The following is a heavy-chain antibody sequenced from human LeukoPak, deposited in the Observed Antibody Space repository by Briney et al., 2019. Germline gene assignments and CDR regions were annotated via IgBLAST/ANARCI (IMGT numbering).Heavy chain of an antibody. V-gene: IGHV3-23*01. Sequence: PGGSLRLSCAASGFTFSTYAMSWVRQAPGKGLEWVSAVSGNGGSTNYADSVKGRFTISRDNSKNTVYLQMNSLRAEDTAVYYCAKSPGSTSLFDYWGQGTLVTVSS. CDR2: VSGNGGST. J-gene: IGHJ4*02. D-gene: IGHD2-2*01. CDR1: GFTFSTYA. CDR3: AKSPGSTSLFDY.